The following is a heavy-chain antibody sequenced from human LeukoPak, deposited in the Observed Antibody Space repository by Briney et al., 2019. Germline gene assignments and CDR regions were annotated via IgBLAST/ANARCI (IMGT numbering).Heavy chain of an antibody. Sequence: SQTLSLTCTVSGGSISSSGYYWSWIRQRPGQGLEWIGYIYYSGRTCYNPSLKSRVTISVDTSKNQFSLKLSSVTAADTAVYYCARASSYSSHNDYWGQGTLVTVSS. CDR3: ARASSYSSHNDY. V-gene: IGHV4-31*03. D-gene: IGHD6-13*01. J-gene: IGHJ4*02. CDR1: GGSISSSGYY. CDR2: IYYSGRT.